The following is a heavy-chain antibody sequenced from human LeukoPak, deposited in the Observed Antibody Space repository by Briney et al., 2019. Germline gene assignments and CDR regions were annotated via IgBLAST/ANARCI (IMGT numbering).Heavy chain of an antibody. CDR1: GGSFSGYY. V-gene: IGHV4-34*01. Sequence: PSETLSLTCAVYGGSFSGYYWSWIRQPPGKGLEWIGEINHSGSTNYNPSLKSRVTISVDTSKNQFSLKLSSVTAADTAVYYCARHRVGSGWYGVNWFDPWGQGTLVTVSS. CDR3: ARHRVGSGWYGVNWFDP. J-gene: IGHJ5*02. CDR2: INHSGST. D-gene: IGHD6-19*01.